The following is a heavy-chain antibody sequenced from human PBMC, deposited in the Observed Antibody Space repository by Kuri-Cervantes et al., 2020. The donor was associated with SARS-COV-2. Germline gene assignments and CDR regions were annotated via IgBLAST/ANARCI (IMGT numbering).Heavy chain of an antibody. CDR1: GFTFSGHW. CDR2: INPDGSYT. D-gene: IGHD1-1*01. J-gene: IGHJ4*02. Sequence: GGCLRLSCAASGFTFSGHWIHWVRQAPGKGLVWVSRINPDGSYTDNADSVKGRFTLSRDNAKNMLFLQMNSLRAEDTAVYYCVRDGDHWNFDYWGQGTPVTVSS. CDR3: VRDGDHWNFDY. V-gene: IGHV3-74*01.